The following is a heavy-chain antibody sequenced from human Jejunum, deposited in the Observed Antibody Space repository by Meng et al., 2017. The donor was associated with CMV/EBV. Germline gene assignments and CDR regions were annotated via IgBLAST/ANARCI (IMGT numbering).Heavy chain of an antibody. CDR2: INTNTGNP. J-gene: IGHJ4*02. CDR1: GYTFNSYA. D-gene: IGHD6-19*01. CDR3: ARDKIAVAGITGDY. Sequence: PVKSGFSLKSPGASVKVSCKASGYTFNSYAMNWVRQAPGQGLEWMGWINTNTGNPTYAQGFTGRFVFSLDTSVSTAYLQISSLKAEDTAVYYCARDKIAVAGITGDYWGQGTLVTVSS. V-gene: IGHV7-4-1*02.